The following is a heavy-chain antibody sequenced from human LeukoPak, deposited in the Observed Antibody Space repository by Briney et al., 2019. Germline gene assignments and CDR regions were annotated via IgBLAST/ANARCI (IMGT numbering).Heavy chain of an antibody. V-gene: IGHV1-2*02. CDR3: ARTAVAGRYYFDY. Sequence: AAVKVSFKASGYTFTCYYMHWVRQAPGQGLEWMGWTNPNSGGTNYAQKFQGRVTMTRDTSISTAYMELSRLRSDDTAVYNCARTAVAGRYYFDYWGKGTLVTVSS. CDR1: GYTFTCYY. CDR2: TNPNSGGT. D-gene: IGHD6-19*01. J-gene: IGHJ4*02.